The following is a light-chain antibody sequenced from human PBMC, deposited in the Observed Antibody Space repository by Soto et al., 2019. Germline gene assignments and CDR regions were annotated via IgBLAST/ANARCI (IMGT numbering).Light chain of an antibody. CDR3: QQYGSSPRT. J-gene: IGKJ1*01. CDR1: QNVGSRY. CDR2: GTY. Sequence: EIVMTQSPGTLSLSPGESATLSCRASQNVGSRYLAWYQQKPGQAPRLLLYGTYNRDTGIPDRFSGSGSGTDSSLTISSLEPGDLAVYYCQQYGSSPRTFGQGTKVDIK. V-gene: IGKV3-20*01.